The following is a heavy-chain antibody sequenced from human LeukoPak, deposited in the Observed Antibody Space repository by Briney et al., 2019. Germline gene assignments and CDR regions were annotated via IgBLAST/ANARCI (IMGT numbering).Heavy chain of an antibody. CDR2: ISGSGHST. Sequence: GGSLRLSCAASRFTFSNYAMTWVRXAPGKXXEWVSXISGSGHSTYYADSVKGRFTISRDNSKNTLYLHMNSLRAEDTAVYYCAKDQDYYYDSSGLYYWGQGTLVAVSS. J-gene: IGHJ4*02. V-gene: IGHV3-23*01. CDR1: RFTFSNYA. CDR3: AKDQDYYYDSSGLYY. D-gene: IGHD3-22*01.